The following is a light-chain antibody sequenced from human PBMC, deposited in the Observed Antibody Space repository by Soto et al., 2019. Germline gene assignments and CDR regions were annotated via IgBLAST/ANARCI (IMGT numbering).Light chain of an antibody. J-gene: IGKJ1*01. CDR1: QIIRTF. Sequence: DIKMTQSPFPLSSAAGYIFTITCRASQIIRTFVDWYQQKPGEAPNLLIYAASSLESGVPSRFSGRGSGTEFTLTISSLQHDDFAYYYWQQCNSSWTFGQGTKVDIK. CDR3: QQCNSSWT. CDR2: AAS. V-gene: IGKV1-39*01.